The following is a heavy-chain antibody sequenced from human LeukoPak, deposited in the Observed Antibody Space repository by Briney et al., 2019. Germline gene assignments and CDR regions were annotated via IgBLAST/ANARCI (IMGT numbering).Heavy chain of an antibody. J-gene: IGHJ4*02. Sequence: GGSLRHPCAASGFSFHEYWMTWGRQAPGKRPEWVANINPHGSERYYVDSVRGRFTISRDNDRNSVYLEMNSLRADDTAVYFCVQGGHFDFWGQGVPVTVSS. D-gene: IGHD3-16*01. V-gene: IGHV3-7*01. CDR3: VQGGHFDF. CDR1: GFSFHEYW. CDR2: INPHGSER.